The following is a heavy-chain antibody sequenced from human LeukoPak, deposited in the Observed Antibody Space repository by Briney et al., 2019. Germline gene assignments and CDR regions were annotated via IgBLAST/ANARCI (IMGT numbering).Heavy chain of an antibody. D-gene: IGHD4-23*01. CDR2: IFYSGST. Sequence: SETLSLTCTVSGGSISSNSWRTYSWSWIRQPPGKGLEWIGYIFYSGSTNYNSSLTSRVTISIDTSKNQFSLSLNSVTAADTAIYYCAQGSSVGGFDPWGQGTLVTVSS. CDR1: GGSISSNSWRTYS. V-gene: IGHV4-59*08. J-gene: IGHJ5*02. CDR3: AQGSSVGGFDP.